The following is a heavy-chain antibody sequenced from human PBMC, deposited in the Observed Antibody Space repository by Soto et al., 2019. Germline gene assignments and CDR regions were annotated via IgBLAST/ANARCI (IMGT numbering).Heavy chain of an antibody. D-gene: IGHD2-2*02. CDR1: GYSFSNSW. Sequence: PGESLKISSKGSGYSFSNSWIGWVRQMPGKGLEWMGIIYPADSDTRYSPSFQGQVTISADKSISTAYLQWSSLKASDTAMYYCARPISGGWFDPWGQGTLVTVSS. CDR2: IYPADSDT. V-gene: IGHV5-51*01. J-gene: IGHJ5*02. CDR3: ARPISGGWFDP.